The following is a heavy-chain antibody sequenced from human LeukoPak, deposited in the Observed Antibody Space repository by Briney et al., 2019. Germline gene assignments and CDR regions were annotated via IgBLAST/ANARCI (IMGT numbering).Heavy chain of an antibody. Sequence: PSETLSLTCAVYGGSFSGYYWSWIRQPPGKGLEWIGEINHSGSTNYNPSLKSRITISVDTSKNQFSLKLSSVTAADTAVYYCARLRAGRNWFDPWGQGTQVTVSS. CDR3: ARLRAGRNWFDP. J-gene: IGHJ5*02. CDR1: GGSFSGYY. V-gene: IGHV4-34*01. CDR2: INHSGST.